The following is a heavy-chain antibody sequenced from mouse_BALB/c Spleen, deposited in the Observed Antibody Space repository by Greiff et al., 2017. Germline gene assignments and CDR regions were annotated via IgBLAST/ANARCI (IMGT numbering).Heavy chain of an antibody. D-gene: IGHD1-1*01. CDR1: GFTFTGYY. Sequence: VQLKESGGGLVQPGGSLRLSCATSGFTFTGYYMSWVRQPPGKALEWLGFIRNKANGYTTKYSASVKGRFTISRDNSQSILYLQMNTLRAEDSATYYCARDPSYYHGAMDYWGQGTSVTVSS. V-gene: IGHV7-3*02. CDR3: ARDPSYYHGAMDY. CDR2: IRNKANGYTT. J-gene: IGHJ4*01.